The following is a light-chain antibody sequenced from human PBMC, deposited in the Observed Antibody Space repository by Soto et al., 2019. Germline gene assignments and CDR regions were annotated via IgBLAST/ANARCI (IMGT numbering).Light chain of an antibody. Sequence: DIQMTQSPSTLSASVGDRVTITCRASQSVSRWLAWYQRKPGKAPKLLIYEASSLENGIPSMFSGSGFGTEFTLTISSLQADYFATYFCQQYHRLYTFGQGTKLEIK. V-gene: IGKV1-5*01. J-gene: IGKJ2*01. CDR3: QQYHRLYT. CDR1: QSVSRW. CDR2: EAS.